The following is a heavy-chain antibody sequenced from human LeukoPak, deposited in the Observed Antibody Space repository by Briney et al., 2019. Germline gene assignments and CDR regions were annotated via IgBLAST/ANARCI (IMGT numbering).Heavy chain of an antibody. CDR1: GFTFDDYA. J-gene: IGHJ6*02. D-gene: IGHD3-3*01. V-gene: IGHV3-9*01. CDR3: ARDVPPTYYDFWSGYYTGYYYYYGMDV. CDR2: ISWNSGSI. Sequence: GGSLRLSCAASGFTFDDYAMHWVRQAPGKGLEWVSGISWNSGSIGYADSVKGRFTISRDNAKNSLYLQMNSLRAEDTAVYYCARDVPPTYYDFWSGYYTGYYYYYGMDVWGQGTTVTVSS.